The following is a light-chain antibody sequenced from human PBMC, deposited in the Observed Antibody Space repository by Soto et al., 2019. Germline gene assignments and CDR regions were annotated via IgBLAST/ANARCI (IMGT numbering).Light chain of an antibody. V-gene: IGLV2-14*01. CDR3: CSYAGSYTFFV. J-gene: IGLJ1*01. CDR1: SSDVGAYNY. Sequence: QSALTQPASVSGSPGQSITISCTGTSSDVGAYNYVSWYQQHPGKAPKLMIYEVSNRPSGVSNRFSGSKSGNTASLTITGLQAEDEADYYCCSYAGSYTFFVFGTGTKLTVL. CDR2: EVS.